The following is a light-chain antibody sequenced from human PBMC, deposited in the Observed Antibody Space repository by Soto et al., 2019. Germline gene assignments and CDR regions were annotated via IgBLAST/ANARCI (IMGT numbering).Light chain of an antibody. CDR1: SSDIGGYNY. V-gene: IGLV2-8*01. CDR3: SSHAGNYVV. J-gene: IGLJ2*01. CDR2: EVS. Sequence: QSVLTQPPSASGSPGQSVTVSCTGSSSDIGGYNYVSWYQQHPGKAPKLMIYEVSKRPSGVPDRFSGSKSGNTASLTVSGLQAEDEADYFCSSHAGNYVVFGGGTKVTVL.